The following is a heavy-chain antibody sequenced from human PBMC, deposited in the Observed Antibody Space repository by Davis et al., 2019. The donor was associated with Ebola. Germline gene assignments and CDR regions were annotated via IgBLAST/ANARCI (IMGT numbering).Heavy chain of an antibody. CDR3: ARRGRAMDV. CDR1: GGSISSSSYY. CDR2: IYSSGST. Sequence: MPSEILSLTCTVSGGSISSSSYYWGWLRQPPGKGLEWIGNIYSSGSTYYSPSLQSRVTISVDTSKNQFSLKLSSVIAADTAVYYCARRGRAMDVWGQGTTVTVSS. V-gene: IGHV4-39*01. D-gene: IGHD6-13*01. J-gene: IGHJ6*02.